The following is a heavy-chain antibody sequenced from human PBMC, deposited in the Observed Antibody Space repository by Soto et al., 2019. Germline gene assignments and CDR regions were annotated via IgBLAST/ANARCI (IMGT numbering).Heavy chain of an antibody. J-gene: IGHJ6*02. Sequence: SETLSLTCSVSGGFVSSSSYSWGWIRQSPGKGLEWIGTMYSSENTYYNPSLLSRVTISVDTSKNEFSLRLSSVTAADTAVYYCARLNGYCISTNCHGYYGMDVWGQGTTVTVS. CDR3: ARLNGYCISTNCHGYYGMDV. CDR1: GGFVSSSSYS. V-gene: IGHV4-39*01. CDR2: MYSSENT. D-gene: IGHD2-2*03.